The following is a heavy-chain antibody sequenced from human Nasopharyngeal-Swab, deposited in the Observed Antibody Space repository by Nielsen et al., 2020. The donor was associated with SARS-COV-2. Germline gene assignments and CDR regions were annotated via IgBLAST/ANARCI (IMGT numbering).Heavy chain of an antibody. Sequence: GGSLRFSCAASGFTFSSYAMHWVRQAPGKGLEWVAVISYDGSNKYYADSVKGRFTISRDNSKNTLYLQMNSLRAEDTAVYYCASGWLEASAFDIWGQGTMVTVSS. CDR1: GFTFSSYA. V-gene: IGHV3-30*04. J-gene: IGHJ3*02. CDR3: ASGWLEASAFDI. D-gene: IGHD6-19*01. CDR2: ISYDGSNK.